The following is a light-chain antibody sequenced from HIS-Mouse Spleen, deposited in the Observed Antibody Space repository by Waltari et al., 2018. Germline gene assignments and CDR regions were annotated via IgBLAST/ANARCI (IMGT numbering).Light chain of an antibody. V-gene: IGKV1-9*01. Sequence: DIQLTQSPSFLSASVGDRVTITCRVSQGISSYLAWYQQKPGKAPKLLFYAASTLQSGVPSRFSGSGSGTGFTLTINSLQPEDFATYYCQQLNSYPPTFGQGTKVEIK. CDR1: QGISSY. J-gene: IGKJ1*01. CDR2: AAS. CDR3: QQLNSYPPT.